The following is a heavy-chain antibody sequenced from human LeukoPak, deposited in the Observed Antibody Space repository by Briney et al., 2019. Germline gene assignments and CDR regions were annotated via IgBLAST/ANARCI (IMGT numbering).Heavy chain of an antibody. CDR3: ARDGYFDL. CDR2: ISAHNGNT. J-gene: IGHJ2*01. CDR1: GYTFTTHG. Sequence: GASVKVSCKASGYTFTTHGIAGVRQAPGQGLEWMGWISAHNGNTNYAQSLQGRVTMTTDTSTNTAYMELRSLRSDDTAVYYCARDGYFDLWGRGTLVTVSS. V-gene: IGHV1-18*01.